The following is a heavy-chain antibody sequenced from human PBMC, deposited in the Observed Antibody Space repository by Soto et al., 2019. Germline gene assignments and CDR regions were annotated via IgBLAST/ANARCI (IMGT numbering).Heavy chain of an antibody. CDR1: GFTFRTYT. V-gene: IGHV3-21*01. CDR2: IRGFSPYT. J-gene: IGHJ6*02. CDR3: ARDRGYDAHDYYYNAMDV. D-gene: IGHD3-10*01. Sequence: EVQLVESGGGLVKPGGSLRLSCISSGFTFRTYTMNWVRQAPGKGLERVSAIRGFSPYTFYAESVRGRFTISRDNAKNSLFLQMDSLRAEDTAVYYCARDRGYDAHDYYYNAMDVWGQGTTVTVSS.